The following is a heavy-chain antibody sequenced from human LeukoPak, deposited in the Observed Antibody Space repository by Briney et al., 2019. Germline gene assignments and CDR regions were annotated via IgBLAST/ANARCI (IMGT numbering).Heavy chain of an antibody. CDR2: MNPNSGNT. J-gene: IGHJ5*02. V-gene: IGHV1-8*01. CDR1: GYTFTSYD. Sequence: ASVKVSCKASGYTFTSYDINWVRQATGQGLEWMGWMNPNSGNTGYAQKFQGRVTMTRNTSISTAYMELSSLRSKDTAVYYCARGGRAIKQQLEGNWFDPWGQGTLVTVSS. CDR3: ARGGRAIKQQLEGNWFDP. D-gene: IGHD6-13*01.